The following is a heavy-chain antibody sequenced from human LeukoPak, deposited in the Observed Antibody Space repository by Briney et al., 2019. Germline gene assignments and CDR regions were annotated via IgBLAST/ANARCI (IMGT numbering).Heavy chain of an antibody. D-gene: IGHD3-10*01. Sequence: KPSETLSLTCTVSGGSISSSSYYWGWTRQPPGKGLEWIGSIYYSGSTNYNPSLKSRVTISVDTSKNQFSLKLSSVTAADTAVYYCARGGPTGRLVSFDYWGQGTLVTVSS. CDR3: ARGGPTGRLVSFDY. J-gene: IGHJ4*02. CDR1: GGSISSSSYY. CDR2: IYYSGST. V-gene: IGHV4-39*07.